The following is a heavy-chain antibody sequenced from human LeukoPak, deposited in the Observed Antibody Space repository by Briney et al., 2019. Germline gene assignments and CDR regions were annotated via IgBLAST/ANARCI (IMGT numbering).Heavy chain of an antibody. CDR3: ARLEARLASGYYMDV. Sequence: GGSLRLSCAASGFTFSSYSMNWVRQAPGKGLEWVSSISSSSSYIYYADSVKGRFTISRDNAKNSPYLQMNSLRAEDTAVYYCARLEARLASGYYMDVWGKGTTVTVSS. J-gene: IGHJ6*03. V-gene: IGHV3-21*01. CDR2: ISSSSSYI. D-gene: IGHD3-10*01. CDR1: GFTFSSYS.